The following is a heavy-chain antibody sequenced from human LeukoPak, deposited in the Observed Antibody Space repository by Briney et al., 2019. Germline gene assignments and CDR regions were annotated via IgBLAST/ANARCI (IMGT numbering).Heavy chain of an antibody. Sequence: KSGGSLRLSCAASGFTFSDYYMSWIRQAPGKGLEWVSYISSSGSTIYYADSVKGRFTISRDNAKNLLYLQMNSLRAEDTAVYYCARVYGGYFVNKALDPWGQGTLVTVSS. D-gene: IGHD3-22*01. J-gene: IGHJ5*02. CDR1: GFTFSDYY. V-gene: IGHV3-11*01. CDR3: ARVYGGYFVNKALDP. CDR2: ISSSGSTI.